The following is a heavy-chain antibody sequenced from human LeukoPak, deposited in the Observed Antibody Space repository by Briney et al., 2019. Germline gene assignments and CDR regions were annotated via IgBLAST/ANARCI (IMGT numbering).Heavy chain of an antibody. CDR2: MNDDGSKI. V-gene: IGHV3-74*01. J-gene: IGHJ6*02. Sequence: GGSLRLSCAASGFSFTEWWMQCVRQAPGEGLVCLSHMNDDGSKIRYTDSAKCGFTISRDNAKKMLYLQMNSLRDEDTRVYYCAREIFFGLDVWGQGSKVADSS. D-gene: IGHD3-3*01. CDR1: GFSFTEWW. CDR3: AREIFFGLDV.